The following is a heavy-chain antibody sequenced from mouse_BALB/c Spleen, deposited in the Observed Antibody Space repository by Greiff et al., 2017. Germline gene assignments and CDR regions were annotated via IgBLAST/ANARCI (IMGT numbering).Heavy chain of an antibody. CDR3: ARSEDYYGSSRYYFDY. D-gene: IGHD1-1*01. CDR1: GYTFTDYA. J-gene: IGHJ2*01. CDR2: ISIYYDNT. V-gene: IGHV1-67*01. Sequence: VQLMESGPELVRPGESVKISCKGSGYTFTDYAMHWVKQSHAKSLEWIGVISIYYDNTNYNQKFKGKATMTVDKSSSTAYMELARLTSEDSAIYYCARSEDYYGSSRYYFDYWGQGTTLTVSS.